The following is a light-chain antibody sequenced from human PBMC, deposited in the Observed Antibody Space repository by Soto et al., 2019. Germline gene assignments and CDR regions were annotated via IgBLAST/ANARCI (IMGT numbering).Light chain of an antibody. CDR3: QQRSNWPGT. Sequence: EIVLTQFPATLSLSPGDGATLSCRASQSVSSYLAWYQQKPGQAPRLLIFGASTRATGISARFSGSGSGTEFTLTISSLQSEDFAVYYCQQRSNWPGTFGQGTKVDIK. CDR2: GAS. J-gene: IGKJ1*01. CDR1: QSVSSY. V-gene: IGKV3-11*01.